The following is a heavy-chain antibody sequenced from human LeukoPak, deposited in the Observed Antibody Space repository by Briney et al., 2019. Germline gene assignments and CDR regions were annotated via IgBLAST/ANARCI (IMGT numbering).Heavy chain of an antibody. CDR2: IYPGDSDT. D-gene: IGHD6-6*01. CDR1: GYSFTSYW. Sequence: GECLKISCKGSGYSFTSYWIGWVRQMPGKGLEWMGIIYPGDSDTRYSPSFQGQVTISADKSISTAYLQWSSLKASDIAMYYCARHPSRSSSDYWGQGTLVTVSS. V-gene: IGHV5-51*01. CDR3: ARHPSRSSSDY. J-gene: IGHJ4*02.